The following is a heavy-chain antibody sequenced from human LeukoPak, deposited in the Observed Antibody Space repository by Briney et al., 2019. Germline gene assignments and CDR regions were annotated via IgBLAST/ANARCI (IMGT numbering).Heavy chain of an antibody. CDR3: AKAGYSSGWYGDPADY. CDR1: GFTFSSYG. Sequence: GGSLRLSRAASGFTFSSYGMSWVRQAPGKGLEWVSAISGSGGSTYYADSVKGRFTISRDNSKNTLYLQMNSLRAEDTAVYYCAKAGYSSGWYGDPADYWGQGTLVTVSS. J-gene: IGHJ4*02. D-gene: IGHD6-19*01. V-gene: IGHV3-23*01. CDR2: ISGSGGST.